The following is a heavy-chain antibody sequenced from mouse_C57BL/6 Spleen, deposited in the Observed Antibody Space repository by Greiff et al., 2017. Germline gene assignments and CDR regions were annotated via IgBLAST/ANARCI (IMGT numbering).Heavy chain of an antibody. Sequence: VQLQQPGAELVKPGASVKLSCKASGYTFTSYWMHWVKQRPGQGLEWIGMIHPNSGSTNYNEKFKSKATLTVDKSSSTAYMQLSSLTSEDSAVYYCARDTTVVDAMDYWGQGTSVTVSS. CDR1: GYTFTSYW. D-gene: IGHD1-1*01. CDR2: IHPNSGST. V-gene: IGHV1-64*01. J-gene: IGHJ4*01. CDR3: ARDTTVVDAMDY.